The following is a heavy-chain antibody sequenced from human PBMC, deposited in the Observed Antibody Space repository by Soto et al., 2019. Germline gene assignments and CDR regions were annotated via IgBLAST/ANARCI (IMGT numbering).Heavy chain of an antibody. Sequence: QVQLVESGGGFVKPGGSLRLSCVASGFTFSDHYMTWIRQAPGKGLEWVSYISGSGTSIYYTDSVKGRFTVSRDNAKNSLYLQMNSLRAEDTAVYYCASDVHYYSSHYWGQGTLVSVSS. V-gene: IGHV3-11*01. CDR2: ISGSGTSI. D-gene: IGHD3-10*01. CDR1: GFTFSDHY. J-gene: IGHJ4*02. CDR3: ASDVHYYSSHY.